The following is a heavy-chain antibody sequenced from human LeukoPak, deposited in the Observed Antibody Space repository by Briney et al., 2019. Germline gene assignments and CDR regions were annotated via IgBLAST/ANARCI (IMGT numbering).Heavy chain of an antibody. D-gene: IGHD2-15*01. CDR2: ISGSGGST. CDR1: GFTFSSYA. V-gene: IGHV3-23*01. Sequence: PGGSLRLSCAASGFTFSSYAMSWVRQAPGKGLEWVSAISGSGGSTYYADSVRGRFTISRDNSKNTLYLQMNSLRAEDTAVYYCAKVGSIYCSGGSCYGDNWGQGTLVTVSS. CDR3: AKVGSIYCSGGSCYGDN. J-gene: IGHJ4*02.